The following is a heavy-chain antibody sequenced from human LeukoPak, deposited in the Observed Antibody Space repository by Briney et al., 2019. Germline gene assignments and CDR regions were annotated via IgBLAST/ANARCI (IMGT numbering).Heavy chain of an antibody. J-gene: IGHJ3*02. Sequence: PGGSLRLSCAASGFTVSGNYMSWVRRAPGKGLEWVSVIYSGGSTYYADSVKGRFTISRDNSKNTLYLQMNSLRAEDTAVYYCARDRVGATRYDAFDIWGQGTMVTVSS. CDR1: GFTVSGNY. D-gene: IGHD1-26*01. CDR3: ARDRVGATRYDAFDI. CDR2: IYSGGST. V-gene: IGHV3-66*02.